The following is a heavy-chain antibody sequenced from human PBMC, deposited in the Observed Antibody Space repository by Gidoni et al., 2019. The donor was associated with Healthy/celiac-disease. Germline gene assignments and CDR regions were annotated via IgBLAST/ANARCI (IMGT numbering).Heavy chain of an antibody. CDR2: ISSSSSYI. CDR1: GFTFSSYS. D-gene: IGHD6-19*01. CDR3: ARFELAGVDY. Sequence: EVQLVESGGGLVKPGGSLRLSCAASGFTFSSYSMNWVRQAPGKGLAWVSSISSSSSYIYYADSVKGRFTISRDNAKNSLYLQMNSLRAEDTAVYYCARFELAGVDYWGQGTLVTVSS. J-gene: IGHJ4*02. V-gene: IGHV3-21*01.